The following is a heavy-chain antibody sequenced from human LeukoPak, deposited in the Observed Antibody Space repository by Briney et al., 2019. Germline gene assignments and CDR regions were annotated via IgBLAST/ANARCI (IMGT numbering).Heavy chain of an antibody. V-gene: IGHV3-30*18. CDR2: ISYDGGNK. CDR1: GFTFSDSG. J-gene: IGHJ4*02. D-gene: IGHD3-10*01. CDR3: AKVFEVRGARRPKDY. Sequence: GGSLRLSCAASGFTFSDSGMHWVRQAPGKGLEWVALISYDGGNKFYADSVRDRFTISRDNSKNTLFLQMNSLRIEDTAVYYCAKVFEVRGARRPKDYWGQGTLVIVSS.